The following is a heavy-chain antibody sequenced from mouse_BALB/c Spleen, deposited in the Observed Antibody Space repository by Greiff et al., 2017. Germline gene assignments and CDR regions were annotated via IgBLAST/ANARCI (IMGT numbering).Heavy chain of an antibody. CDR1: GFSLTSYG. J-gene: IGHJ2*01. CDR2: IWSGGST. Sequence: QVQLKESGPGLVQPSQSLSITCTVSGFSLTSYGVHWVLQSPGKGLEWLGVIWSGGSTDYNAAFISRLSISKDNSKSQVFFKMNSLQANDTAIYYCARNSIYYGYDGFDYWGQGTTLTVSS. V-gene: IGHV2-2*02. D-gene: IGHD2-2*01. CDR3: ARNSIYYGYDGFDY.